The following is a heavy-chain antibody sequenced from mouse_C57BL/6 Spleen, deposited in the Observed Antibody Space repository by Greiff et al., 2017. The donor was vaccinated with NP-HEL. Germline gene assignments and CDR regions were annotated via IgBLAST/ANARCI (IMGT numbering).Heavy chain of an antibody. Sequence: QVQLQQPGAELVRPGTSVKLSCKASGYTFTSYWMHWVKQRPGQGLEWIGVIDPSDSYTNYNQKFKGKATLTVDTSSSTAYMQLSSLTSEDSAVYYCARPDYYGSSKDGDAMDYWGQGTSVTVSS. CDR3: ARPDYYGSSKDGDAMDY. CDR1: GYTFTSYW. D-gene: IGHD1-1*01. CDR2: IDPSDSYT. V-gene: IGHV1-59*01. J-gene: IGHJ4*01.